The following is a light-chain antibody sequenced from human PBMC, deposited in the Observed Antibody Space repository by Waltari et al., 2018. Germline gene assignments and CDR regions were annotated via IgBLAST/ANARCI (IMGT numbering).Light chain of an antibody. V-gene: IGKV2-30*01. CDR1: QRLENTDGNTY. J-gene: IGKJ3*01. Sequence: DVVLTRSPLFLPVTLGQPASISCRSTQRLENTDGNTYLDWFLQRPGQSPRRLIYKVSERDSGVPDRFSGIGSGSNFTLKISRVEAEDVGVYYCLQAPITFGPGTRVDIK. CDR2: KVS. CDR3: LQAPIT.